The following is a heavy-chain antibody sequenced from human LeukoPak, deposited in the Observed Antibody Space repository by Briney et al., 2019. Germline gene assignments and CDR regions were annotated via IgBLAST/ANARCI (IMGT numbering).Heavy chain of an antibody. CDR1: GFTFSSYA. Sequence: GGSLRLSCAASGFTFSSYAMSWVRQAPGKGLEWVSAISGSGGSTYYADSVKGRFTISRDNSKNTLYLQMNSLRAEDTAVYYCAKFTKRGYCSSISCYTSPMDVWGQGTTVTVSS. J-gene: IGHJ6*02. CDR3: AKFTKRGYCSSISCYTSPMDV. D-gene: IGHD2-2*02. V-gene: IGHV3-23*01. CDR2: ISGSGGST.